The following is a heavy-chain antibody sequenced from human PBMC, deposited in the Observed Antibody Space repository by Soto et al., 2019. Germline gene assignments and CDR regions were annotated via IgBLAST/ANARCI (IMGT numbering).Heavy chain of an antibody. CDR2: TKNKANSYTT. CDR3: ARVALRDGFDY. CDR1: GFSISDHY. V-gene: IGHV3-72*01. Sequence: PGGSLRLSCAASGFSISDHYMDWVRQAPGKGLEWVGRTKNKANSYTTEYAASVKGRFTISRDGSKKSLYLQMNSLKTEDTAVYYCARVALRDGFDYWGRGTLVTVSS. J-gene: IGHJ4*02.